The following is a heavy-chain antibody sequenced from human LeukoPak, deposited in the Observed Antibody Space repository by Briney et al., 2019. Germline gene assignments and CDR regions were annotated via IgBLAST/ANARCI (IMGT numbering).Heavy chain of an antibody. V-gene: IGHV3-66*01. CDR1: GFTVSSNY. CDR3: ASSSGSYYRGFDY. D-gene: IGHD1-26*01. CDR2: IYSGGST. Sequence: GGSLRLSCAASGFTVSSNYMSWVRQAPGKGLEWVSVIYSGGSTYYADSVKGRFTVSRDNSKSTLYLQMNSLRAEDTAVYYCASSSGSYYRGFDYWGQGTLVTVSS. J-gene: IGHJ4*02.